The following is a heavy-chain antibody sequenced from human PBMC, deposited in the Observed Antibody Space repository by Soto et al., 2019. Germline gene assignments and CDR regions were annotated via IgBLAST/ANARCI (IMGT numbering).Heavy chain of an antibody. D-gene: IGHD3-10*01. J-gene: IGHJ4*02. V-gene: IGHV4-34*01. CDR1: GGSFSGYY. CDR3: ARGGEYYYGSGRTRRNDY. CDR2: INHSGST. Sequence: PSETLSLTCAVYGGSFSGYYWSWIRQPPGKGLEWIGEINHSGSTNYNPSLKRRVTISVDTSKNQFSLKLSYVTAADTAVYYCARGGEYYYGSGRTRRNDYWGQGTLGTVAS.